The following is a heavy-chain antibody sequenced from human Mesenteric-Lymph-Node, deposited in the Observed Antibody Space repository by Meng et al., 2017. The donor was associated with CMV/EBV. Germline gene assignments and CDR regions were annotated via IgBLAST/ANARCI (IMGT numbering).Heavy chain of an antibody. CDR2: ISSSSSYI. CDR3: AREGYYDSSGYYPGY. V-gene: IGHV3-21*01. J-gene: IGHJ4*02. CDR1: RFTLKNCT. D-gene: IGHD3-22*01. Sequence: GESLKISCAASRFTLKNCTMSWVRQAPGKGLEWVSSISSSSSYIYYADSVKGRFTISRDNAKNSLYLQMNSLRAEDTAVYYCAREGYYDSSGYYPGYWGQGTLVTVSS.